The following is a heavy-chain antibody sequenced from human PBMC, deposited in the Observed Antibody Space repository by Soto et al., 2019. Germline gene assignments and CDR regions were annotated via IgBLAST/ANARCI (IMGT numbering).Heavy chain of an antibody. V-gene: IGHV1-2*02. Sequence: GASVKVSCKASGYTFTGYYMHWARQAPGQGLEWMGWINPNSGGTNYAQKFQGRVTMTRDTSISTAYMELSRLRSDDTAVYYCARESIFGVVIISIDYYYGMDVWGQGTTVTVSS. D-gene: IGHD3-3*01. CDR2: INPNSGGT. CDR3: ARESIFGVVIISIDYYYGMDV. CDR1: GYTFTGYY. J-gene: IGHJ6*02.